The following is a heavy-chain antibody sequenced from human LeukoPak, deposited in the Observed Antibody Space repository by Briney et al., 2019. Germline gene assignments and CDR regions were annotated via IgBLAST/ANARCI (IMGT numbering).Heavy chain of an antibody. V-gene: IGHV4-34*01. CDR1: GGSFSGYY. CDR3: ARGQGDSSSWRYDY. CDR2: INHSGRT. Sequence: PSETLCLTCAVYGGSFSGYYWSWVRQPPGKGLEWVGEINHSGRTNYHPSLKRRVTISVDTSKNQFSLQLSTMTAADTAVYYCARGQGDSSSWRYDYWGQETLVTVSS. J-gene: IGHJ4*02. D-gene: IGHD6-13*01.